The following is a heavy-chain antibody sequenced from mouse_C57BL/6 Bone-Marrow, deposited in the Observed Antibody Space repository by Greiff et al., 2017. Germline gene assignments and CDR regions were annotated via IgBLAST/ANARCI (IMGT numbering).Heavy chain of an antibody. CDR1: GYTFTSYW. D-gene: IGHD2-1*01. CDR2: IHPNSGST. CDR3: ARKGGKGNAMDY. J-gene: IGHJ4*01. Sequence: VQLQQPGAELVKPGASVKLSCKASGYTFTSYWMHWVKQRPGQGLEWIGMIHPNSGSTNYNEKFKSKATLTVDKSSSTAYMQLSSLTSEDSAVYYCARKGGKGNAMDYWGQGTSVTVSS. V-gene: IGHV1-64*01.